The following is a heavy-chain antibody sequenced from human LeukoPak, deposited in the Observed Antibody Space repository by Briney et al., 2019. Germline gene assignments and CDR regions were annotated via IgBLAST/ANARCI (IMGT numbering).Heavy chain of an antibody. D-gene: IGHD3-9*01. V-gene: IGHV1-2*04. CDR3: ARSYYDILTGYYNVEAFDI. J-gene: IGHJ3*02. CDR1: GYTFTGYY. CDR2: ITPNSGGT. Sequence: ASVKVSCKASGYTFTGYYIHWVRQAPGQGLEWTGWITPNSGGTNYAQKFQGWVTMTRDTSISTAYMELSRLRSDDTAVYYCARSYYDILTGYYNVEAFDIWGQGTMVTVSS.